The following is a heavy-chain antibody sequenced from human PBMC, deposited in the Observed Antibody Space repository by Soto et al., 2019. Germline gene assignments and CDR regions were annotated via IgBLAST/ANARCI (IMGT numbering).Heavy chain of an antibody. CDR2: IYHSGST. V-gene: IGHV4-61*01. J-gene: IGHJ4*02. CDR3: ARGVGATHFDY. Sequence: SETLSLTCTVSGGSVSSGSSYWSWIRQSPGKGLEWIGYIYHSGSTTYNPSPKSRVTISVDTSKNQFSLKLSSVTAADTAVYYCARGVGATHFDYWGQGTLVTVSS. CDR1: GGSVSSGSSY. D-gene: IGHD1-26*01.